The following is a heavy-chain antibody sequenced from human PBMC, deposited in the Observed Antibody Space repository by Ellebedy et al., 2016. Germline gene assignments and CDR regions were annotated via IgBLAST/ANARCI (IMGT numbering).Heavy chain of an antibody. CDR1: GGSISSSSYY. J-gene: IGHJ6*02. D-gene: IGHD3-10*01. Sequence: GSLRLXCTVSGGSISSSSYYWGWIRQPPGKGLEWIGSIYYSGSTYYNPSLKSRFTISVDTSKNQFSLKVSSVTAADTAVYYCARGPERSGSRQYDYYGMDVWGQGTTVTVSS. CDR3: ARGPERSGSRQYDYYGMDV. CDR2: IYYSGST. V-gene: IGHV4-39*07.